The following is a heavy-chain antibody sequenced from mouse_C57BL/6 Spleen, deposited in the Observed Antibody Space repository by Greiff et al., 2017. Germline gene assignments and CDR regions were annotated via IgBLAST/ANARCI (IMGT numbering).Heavy chain of an antibody. CDR1: GFSLTSYG. Sequence: VQLQQSGPGLVQPSQSLSITCTVPGFSLTSYGVHWVRQSPGKGLEWLGVIWSGGSTDYNAAFISRLSISKDNSKSQVFFKMNSLQADDTAIYYCARNYDYDGYWYFDVWGTGTTVTVSS. J-gene: IGHJ1*03. V-gene: IGHV2-2*01. D-gene: IGHD2-4*01. CDR2: IWSGGST. CDR3: ARNYDYDGYWYFDV.